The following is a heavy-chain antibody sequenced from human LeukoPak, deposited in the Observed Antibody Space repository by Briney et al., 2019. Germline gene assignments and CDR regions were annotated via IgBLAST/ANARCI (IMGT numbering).Heavy chain of an antibody. D-gene: IGHD5-12*01. V-gene: IGHV1-18*01. J-gene: IGHJ3*02. CDR3: ARTQGDIVATLMGEDAFDI. Sequence: ASVKVSCKASGFTFTTYGISWVRQAPGQGLEWMGWISTYNGNTNTDYAQKLQGRVTMTRNTSISTAYMELSSLRSEDTAVYYCARTQGDIVATLMGEDAFDIWGQGTMVTVSS. CDR2: ISTYNGNT. CDR1: GFTFTTYG.